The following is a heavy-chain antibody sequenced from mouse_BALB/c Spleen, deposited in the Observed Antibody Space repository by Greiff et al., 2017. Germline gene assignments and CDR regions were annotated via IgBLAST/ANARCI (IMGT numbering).Heavy chain of an antibody. CDR2: ISYSGST. Sequence: VQLKESGPGLVKPSQSLSLTCTVTGYSITSDYAWNWIRQFPGNKLEWMGYISYSGSTSYNPSLKSRISITRDTSKNQFFLQLNSVTTEDTATYYCARSRIYYYGSFDYWGQGTTLTVSS. D-gene: IGHD1-1*01. V-gene: IGHV3-2*02. CDR1: GYSITSDYA. J-gene: IGHJ2*01. CDR3: ARSRIYYYGSFDY.